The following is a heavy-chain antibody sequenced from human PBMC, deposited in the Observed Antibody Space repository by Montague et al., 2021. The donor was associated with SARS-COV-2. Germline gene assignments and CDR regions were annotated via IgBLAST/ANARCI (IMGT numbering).Heavy chain of an antibody. V-gene: IGHV4-59*01. J-gene: IGHJ6*02. CDR3: ARHPIGRFPRYGMDV. CDR2: IYYSGST. CDR1: GGSISSYY. Sequence: SETLSLTCTVSGGSISSYYWSWIRQPPGKGLEWIGYIYYSGSTNYNPSLKSRVTISVDTSKNQFSLKLSSVTAADTAVYYCARHPIGRFPRYGMDVWGQGTTVTVSS.